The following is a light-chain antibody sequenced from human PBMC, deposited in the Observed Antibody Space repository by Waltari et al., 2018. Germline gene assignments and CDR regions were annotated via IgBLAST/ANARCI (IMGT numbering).Light chain of an antibody. Sequence: QSALTQPASVSGSPGQSITTSCSGSTTDIGTYDYPSWFQQYPGKAPKLLLYQVPLRPSGVSNRFSGSKSGNTASLTISGLQTDDEAIYYCSSYTDSTTVVFGGGTVVTVL. CDR1: TTDIGTYDY. V-gene: IGLV2-14*01. CDR2: QVP. J-gene: IGLJ2*01. CDR3: SSYTDSTTVV.